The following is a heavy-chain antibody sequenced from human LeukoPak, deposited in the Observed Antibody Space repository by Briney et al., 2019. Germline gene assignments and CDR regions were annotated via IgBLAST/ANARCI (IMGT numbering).Heavy chain of an antibody. J-gene: IGHJ4*01. D-gene: IGHD1-1*01. CDR3: AKTTGRYDFDD. Sequence: GGSLRLSCAASGFTFSSCAMTWVRQAPGKGLEWVSGISGSGGRTYYADSVKGRFTISRDDSKNTLYLQMNSLRAEGTAVYYCAKTTGRYDFDDWGHGTLVTVSS. V-gene: IGHV3-23*01. CDR2: ISGSGGRT. CDR1: GFTFSSCA.